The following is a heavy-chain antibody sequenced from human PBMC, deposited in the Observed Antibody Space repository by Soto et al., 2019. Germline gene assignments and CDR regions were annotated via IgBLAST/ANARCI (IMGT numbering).Heavy chain of an antibody. V-gene: IGHV1-2*02. Sequence: HEHLVQSGAEVKRPGASLKVSCKASGYSFTGYYIHWVRQAPGQGLEWMGWINPDSGATNYAQNLQARVTLTSATSISTASMDLTSLTSDDTAVYYCARVDYGTGGYPFPYFDYWGQGTLVIVSS. J-gene: IGHJ4*02. CDR2: INPDSGAT. D-gene: IGHD2-8*02. CDR1: GYSFTGYY. CDR3: ARVDYGTGGYPFPYFDY.